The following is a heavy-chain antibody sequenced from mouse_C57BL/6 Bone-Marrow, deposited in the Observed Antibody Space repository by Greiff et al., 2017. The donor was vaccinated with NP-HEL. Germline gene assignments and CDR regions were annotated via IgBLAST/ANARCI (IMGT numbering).Heavy chain of an antibody. CDR1: GFTFSDYY. J-gene: IGHJ2*01. Sequence: EVKLVASSFFFVQPGSSMKLSCTASGFTFSDYYMAWVRQVPEKGLEWVANINYDGSSTYYLDSLKSRFIISRDNAKNILYLQMSSLKSEDTATYYCARVITTVVATRGYYFDYWGQGTTLTVSS. D-gene: IGHD1-1*01. CDR3: ARVITTVVATRGYYFDY. V-gene: IGHV5-16*01. CDR2: INYDGSST.